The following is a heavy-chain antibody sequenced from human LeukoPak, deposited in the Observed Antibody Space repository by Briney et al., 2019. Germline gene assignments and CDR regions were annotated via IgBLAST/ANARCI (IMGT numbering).Heavy chain of an antibody. CDR2: ISWNSGSI. CDR1: GFTFSSYA. V-gene: IGHV3-23*01. D-gene: IGHD6-13*01. J-gene: IGHJ4*02. Sequence: GGSLRLSCAASGFTFSSYAMSWVRQAPGKGLEWVSGISWNSGSIGYADSVKGRFTISRDNSKNTLYLQMNSLRAEDTAVYYCARDLDSSSDYWGQGTLVTVSS. CDR3: ARDLDSSSDY.